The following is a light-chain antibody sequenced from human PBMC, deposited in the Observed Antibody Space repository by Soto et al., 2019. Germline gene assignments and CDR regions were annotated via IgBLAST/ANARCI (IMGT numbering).Light chain of an antibody. J-gene: IGKJ4*01. CDR3: QRYDSGPLT. V-gene: IGKV1-27*01. CDR1: QDIGPY. Sequence: DIQMTKSPSSLSASVGDRVTITCRASQDIGPYLAWYQQKSGRVPELLIYSASTLQSGVPSRFSGSGAGADFSLTISGLQPEDAATYYGQRYDSGPLTFGGGNKVEI. CDR2: SAS.